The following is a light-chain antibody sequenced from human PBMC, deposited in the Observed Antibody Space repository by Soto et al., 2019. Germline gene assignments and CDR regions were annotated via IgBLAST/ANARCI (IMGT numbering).Light chain of an antibody. CDR2: DSS. CDR1: QSVGTY. Sequence: IVLTQSPATLSLSPGERATLSCGASQSVGTYIAWYKQKPGLAPRLVMFDSSTRATGIPDRFSGSGSGTDLTLTISRLAPEDFAVYFCQPYGNSPQIPFGQGQQL. J-gene: IGKJ5*01. CDR3: QPYGNSPQIP. V-gene: IGKV3D-20*01.